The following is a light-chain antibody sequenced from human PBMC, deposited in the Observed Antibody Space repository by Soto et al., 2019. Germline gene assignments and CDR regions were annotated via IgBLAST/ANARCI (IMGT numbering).Light chain of an antibody. J-gene: IGLJ3*02. CDR3: CSYAGSSTSWV. Sequence: QSVLTQPASVSGSPGQSITISCTGTSSDAGNYNFVSRYQQHPGKAPKVIIYEDSTRPSGVSNRISGSKSGNTASLTISGLQAEDEADYYCCSYAGSSTSWVFGGGTKLTVL. CDR2: EDS. V-gene: IGLV2-23*01. CDR1: SSDAGNYNF.